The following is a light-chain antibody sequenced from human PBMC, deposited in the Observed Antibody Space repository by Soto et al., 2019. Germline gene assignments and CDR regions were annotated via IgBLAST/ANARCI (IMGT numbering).Light chain of an antibody. CDR1: NSDLGTYNL. Sequence: QSALTQPASVSGSPGQSITISFTGTNSDLGTYNLVSWYQQNPSKAPKFIICEFNKWPSGVPSLFSGSKSGNTASLTISGFQADDEADYYCCSYAGSVAYGFGTGTKVTVL. J-gene: IGLJ1*01. CDR2: EFN. V-gene: IGLV2-23*02. CDR3: CSYAGSVAYG.